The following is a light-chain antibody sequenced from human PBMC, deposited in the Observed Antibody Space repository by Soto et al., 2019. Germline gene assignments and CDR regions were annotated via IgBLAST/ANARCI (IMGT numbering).Light chain of an antibody. CDR1: QGVTTN. CDR3: QQYNNWPLS. Sequence: EKVMTQSPASLSVSPGERVTLSCRAGQGVTTNFAWYQQKSGQSPRLLIYDVSTRATGVPARFSGTGSETDFTLTISGLQSEDSAVYFCQQYNNWPLSFGQGTRLEIK. CDR2: DVS. J-gene: IGKJ5*01. V-gene: IGKV3-15*01.